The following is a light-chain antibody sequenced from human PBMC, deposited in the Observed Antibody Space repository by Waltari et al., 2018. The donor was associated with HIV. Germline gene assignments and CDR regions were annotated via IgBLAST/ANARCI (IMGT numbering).Light chain of an antibody. V-gene: IGLV3-21*02. Sequence: SYVLTQPPSVPVAPGQTARITCGGHDIGSQSVQWYQQKPGQAPVLVVYDDRDRPSGIPERFSGSTFGSTATLTISRVEAGDEADYYCQVWHRDSEHYVFGTGTKVTVL. J-gene: IGLJ1*01. CDR1: DIGSQS. CDR3: QVWHRDSEHYV. CDR2: DDR.